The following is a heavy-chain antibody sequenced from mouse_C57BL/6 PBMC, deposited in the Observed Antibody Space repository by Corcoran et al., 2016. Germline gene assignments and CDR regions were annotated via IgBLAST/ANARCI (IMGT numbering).Heavy chain of an antibody. CDR3: ARDSNWYFDV. CDR1: GYTFTTYG. Sequence: QIQLVQSGPELKKPGETVKISCKASGYTFTTYGMSWMKQAPGKGLKWMGWMNIYSGVPTYADDFKGRFALSLETSASTAYLEINNLKSEDTATYFCARDSNWYFDVWGIGTTGTVSS. D-gene: IGHD2-5*01. CDR2: MNIYSGVP. J-gene: IGHJ1*03. V-gene: IGHV9-3*01.